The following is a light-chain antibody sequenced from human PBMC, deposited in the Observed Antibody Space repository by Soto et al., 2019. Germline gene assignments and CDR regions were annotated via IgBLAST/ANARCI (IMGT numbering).Light chain of an antibody. J-gene: IGKJ5*01. CDR3: MQGRQCRII. CDR2: LGS. V-gene: IGKV2-28*01. Sequence: DIVMTQSPLSLPVTPGEPASISCRSSQSLLHSSGYNFLDWYLQKPGHSPQLLIYLGSNRASGVPDRFSGSGSGTDFTLKISRMEAEDVGVYYCMQGRQCRIIFGQETRLE. CDR1: QSLLHSSGYNF.